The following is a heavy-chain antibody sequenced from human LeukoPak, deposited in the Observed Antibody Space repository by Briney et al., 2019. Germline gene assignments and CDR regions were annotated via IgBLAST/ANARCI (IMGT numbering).Heavy chain of an antibody. Sequence: GGSLRLSCAASGFTVNNNYMTWVRQAPGKGLEWVSVLYSNSITYYADSVKGRFTISRDSSKNTLYLQLNSLRAEDTAVYYCARGINMMIVAPGHWGQGTLVTVSS. CDR3: ARGINMMIVAPGH. V-gene: IGHV3-53*01. CDR1: GFTVNNNY. J-gene: IGHJ4*02. D-gene: IGHD3-22*01. CDR2: LYSNSIT.